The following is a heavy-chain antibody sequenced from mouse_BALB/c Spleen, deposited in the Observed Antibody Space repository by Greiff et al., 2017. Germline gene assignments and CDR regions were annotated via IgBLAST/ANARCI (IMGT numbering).Heavy chain of an antibody. D-gene: IGHD2-4*01. Sequence: EVHLVESGGGLVQPGGSRKLSCAASGFTFSSFGMHWVRQAPEKGLEWVAYISSGSSTIYYADTVKGRFTISRDNPKNTLFLQMTSLRSEDTAMYYCARGSYDYDRKYYFDYWGQGTTLTVSS. CDR1: GFTFSSFG. V-gene: IGHV5-17*02. CDR3: ARGSYDYDRKYYFDY. CDR2: ISSGSSTI. J-gene: IGHJ2*01.